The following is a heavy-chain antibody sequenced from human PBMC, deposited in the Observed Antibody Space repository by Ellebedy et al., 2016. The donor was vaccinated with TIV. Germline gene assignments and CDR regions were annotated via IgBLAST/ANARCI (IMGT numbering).Heavy chain of an antibody. D-gene: IGHD1-1*01. V-gene: IGHV7-4-1*02. CDR1: GYTFTAYP. J-gene: IGHJ6*03. Sequence: ASVKVSCKASGYTFTAYPMNWVRQAPGQGLEWLGWINMNTGNPTYAQGFTGRFVFSLDTSVSTAYLQISSLKAEDTAVYYCARDSRYNWNDWDYYHMDVWGKGTLVTVSS. CDR3: ARDSRYNWNDWDYYHMDV. CDR2: INMNTGNP.